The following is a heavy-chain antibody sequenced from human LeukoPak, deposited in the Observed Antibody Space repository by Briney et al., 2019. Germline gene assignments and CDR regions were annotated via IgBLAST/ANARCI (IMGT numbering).Heavy chain of an antibody. CDR3: ARSPSQYCSSTSCYTEPEYFQH. D-gene: IGHD2-2*02. Sequence: GGSLRLSFAASGFTFSSYSMNWVRQAPGKGLEWVSSISSSSSYIYYADSVKGRFTISRDNAKNSLYLQMNSLRAEDTAVYYCARSPSQYCSSTSCYTEPEYFQHWGQGTLVTVSS. J-gene: IGHJ1*01. CDR1: GFTFSSYS. CDR2: ISSSSSYI. V-gene: IGHV3-21*01.